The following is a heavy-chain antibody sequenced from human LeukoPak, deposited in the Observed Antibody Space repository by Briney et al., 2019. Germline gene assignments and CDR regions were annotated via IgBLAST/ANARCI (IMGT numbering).Heavy chain of an antibody. CDR1: GFTFSSYW. CDR3: AKGWWELPRGDY. J-gene: IGHJ4*02. CDR2: ISGSGGST. Sequence: GGSLRLSCAASGFTFSSYWMNWVRQAPGKGLEWVSAISGSGGSTYYADSVKGRFTISRDNSKNTLYLQMNSLRAEDTAVYYCAKGWWELPRGDYWGQGTLVTVSS. V-gene: IGHV3-23*01. D-gene: IGHD1-26*01.